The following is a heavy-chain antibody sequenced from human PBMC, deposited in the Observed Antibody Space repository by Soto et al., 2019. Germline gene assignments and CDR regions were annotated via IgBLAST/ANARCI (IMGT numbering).Heavy chain of an antibody. CDR1: GFMFKSYV. CDR2: TSYNGNDK. CDR3: ARWGTTGGFDL. D-gene: IGHD3-16*01. J-gene: IGHJ4*02. Sequence: QLHLVESGGGVVQPGTSLRLSCTASGFMFKSYVMHWVRQAPGKGLEWVALTSYNGNDKYYGDSVKGRFTVSRDNSKNTLHLQMDSLRPEDTALYYGARWGTTGGFDLWGQGTLVSVSS. V-gene: IGHV3-30*19.